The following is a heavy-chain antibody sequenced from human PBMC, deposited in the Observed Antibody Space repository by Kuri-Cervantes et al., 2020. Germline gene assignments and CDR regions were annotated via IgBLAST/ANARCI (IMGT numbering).Heavy chain of an antibody. D-gene: IGHD5-24*01. CDR2: IYYSGST. Sequence: SETLSLTCTVSGGSISSYYWSWIRQPPGKGLEWIGYIYYSGSTNCNPSLKSRVTISVDTSKNQFSLKLSSVTAADTAVYYCARDEDGPFDYWGQGTLVTVSS. J-gene: IGHJ4*02. CDR1: GGSISSYY. CDR3: ARDEDGPFDY. V-gene: IGHV4-59*12.